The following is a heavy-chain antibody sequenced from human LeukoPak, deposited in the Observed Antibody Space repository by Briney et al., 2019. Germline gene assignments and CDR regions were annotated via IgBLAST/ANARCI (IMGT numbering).Heavy chain of an antibody. Sequence: SETLSLTCAVYGGSFSGYYWSWIRQPPGKGLEWIGEIDHSGSTNYNPSLKSRVTISVDTSKNQFSLKLSSVTAADTAVYYCARGPRGYCSGGSCYDFDYWGQGTLVTVSS. V-gene: IGHV4-34*01. D-gene: IGHD2-15*01. CDR3: ARGPRGYCSGGSCYDFDY. J-gene: IGHJ4*02. CDR2: IDHSGST. CDR1: GGSFSGYY.